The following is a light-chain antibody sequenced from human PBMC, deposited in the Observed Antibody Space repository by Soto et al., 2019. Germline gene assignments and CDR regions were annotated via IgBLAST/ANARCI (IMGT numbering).Light chain of an antibody. CDR3: NSYTTLSNRV. CDR1: SSDVGVHNF. J-gene: IGLJ1*01. Sequence: QSALTQPPSASGSLGQSVTISCTGTSSDVGVHNFVSWYQQSPGKAPKLLIYEVTNRPSGVSDRFSGSKSGNTASLTISGLQAEDEANYYCNSYTTLSNRVFGTGTKLTVL. V-gene: IGLV2-14*01. CDR2: EVT.